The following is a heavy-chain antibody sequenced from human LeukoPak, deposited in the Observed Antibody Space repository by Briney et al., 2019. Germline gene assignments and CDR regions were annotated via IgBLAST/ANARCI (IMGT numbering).Heavy chain of an antibody. V-gene: IGHV3-21*01. CDR1: GFTFSSYA. Sequence: TGGSLRLSCAASGFTFSSYAMSWVRQASGKGLEWVSSISSSSSYIYYADSVKGRFTISRDNAKNSLYLQMNSLRAEDTAVYYCAREGGYCSSTSCYFGGSPKNWFDPWGQGTLVTVSS. J-gene: IGHJ5*02. CDR3: AREGGYCSSTSCYFGGSPKNWFDP. D-gene: IGHD2-2*01. CDR2: ISSSSSYI.